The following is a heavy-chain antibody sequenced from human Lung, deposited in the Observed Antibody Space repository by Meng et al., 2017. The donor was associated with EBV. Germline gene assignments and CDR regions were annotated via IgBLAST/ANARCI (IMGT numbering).Heavy chain of an antibody. CDR2: ISSSGSTI. J-gene: IGHJ4*02. CDR1: GFTFSDYY. V-gene: IGHV3-11*01. CDR3: ARDQLGITMVQGY. D-gene: IGHD3-10*01. Sequence: QVQLVESGGXLVKPGGXXRLXXAASGFTFSDYYMSWIRQAPGKGLEWVSYISSSGSTIYYADSVKGRFTISRDNAKNSLYLQMNSLRAEDTAVYYCARDQLGITMVQGYWGQGTLVTVSS.